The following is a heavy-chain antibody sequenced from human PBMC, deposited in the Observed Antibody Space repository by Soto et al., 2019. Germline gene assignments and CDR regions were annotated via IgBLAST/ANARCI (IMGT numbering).Heavy chain of an antibody. CDR2: IHPGDSDT. CDR1: GYSFTSYW. D-gene: IGHD6-25*01. J-gene: IGHJ6*02. Sequence: GESLKISCEASGYSFTSYWIGWVRQMPGKGLEWMGIIHPGDSDTKYSPSFQGQVTISVDKSITTAYLQWSSLKASDTAMYYCQWTPAPDVAASVDYSYFSGMDVWGQGTTVTVSS. CDR3: QWTPAPDVAASVDYSYFSGMDV. V-gene: IGHV5-51*01.